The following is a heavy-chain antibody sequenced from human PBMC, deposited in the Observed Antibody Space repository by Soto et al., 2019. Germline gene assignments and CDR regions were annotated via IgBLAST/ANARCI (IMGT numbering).Heavy chain of an antibody. D-gene: IGHD6-6*01. J-gene: IGHJ4*02. CDR1: GFTFRSYW. V-gene: IGHV3-74*01. Sequence: GSLRLSCAASGFTFRSYWMQWVRQAPGKGLVWVSWINSDGSSTSYADSVKGRFTISRDNAKNTLYLQMNSLRAEDTAVYYCASGGSSLDFDSWGQGTLVTVSS. CDR2: INSDGSST. CDR3: ASGGSSLDFDS.